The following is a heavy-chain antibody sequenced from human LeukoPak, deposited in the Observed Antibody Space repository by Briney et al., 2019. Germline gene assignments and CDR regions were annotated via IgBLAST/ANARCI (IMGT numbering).Heavy chain of an antibody. D-gene: IGHD2-2*01. CDR1: GYTFTGYS. Sequence: ASVKVSCRASGYTFTGYSVHWVRQAPGQGREWMGWINPNSGGTKYAQKFQDRVTMTRDTSISTASMELSRLRSDDTAVYYCARMPPAAYNYYXXXAVXXXXTXVTV. J-gene: IGHJ6*03. CDR3: ARMPPAAYNYYXXXAV. V-gene: IGHV1-2*02. CDR2: INPNSGGT.